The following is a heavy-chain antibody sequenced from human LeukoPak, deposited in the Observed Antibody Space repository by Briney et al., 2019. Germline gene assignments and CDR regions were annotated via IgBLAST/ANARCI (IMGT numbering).Heavy chain of an antibody. CDR2: IRSKANSYAT. Sequence: GGSLRLSCAASGFTFSGSAMHWVRQASGKGLEWVGRIRSKANSYATAYAASVKGRFAISRDDSKNTAYLQMNSLKTEDTAVYYCSTVTTYYYYYYMDVWGKGTTVTVSS. CDR3: STVTTYYYYYYMDV. J-gene: IGHJ6*03. D-gene: IGHD4-17*01. V-gene: IGHV3-73*01. CDR1: GFTFSGSA.